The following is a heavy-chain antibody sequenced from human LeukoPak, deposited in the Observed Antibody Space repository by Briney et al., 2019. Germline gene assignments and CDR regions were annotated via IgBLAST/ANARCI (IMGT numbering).Heavy chain of an antibody. CDR3: ARVSLAVAGVQYYYFDH. J-gene: IGHJ4*02. V-gene: IGHV4-59*01. CDR1: GGSISRYY. D-gene: IGHD6-19*01. CDR2: TYYSGST. Sequence: RPSETLSLTCTVSGGSISRYYWSWLRQPPGKGLEWIGYTYYSGSTNYNPSLKSRVTISIDTSKIQFYLKVNSVTAADTAVYYCARVSLAVAGVQYYYFDHWGQGTLVTVSS.